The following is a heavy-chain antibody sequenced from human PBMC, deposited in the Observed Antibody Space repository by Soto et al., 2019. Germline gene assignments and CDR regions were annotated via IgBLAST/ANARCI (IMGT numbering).Heavy chain of an antibody. D-gene: IGHD3-22*01. CDR1: GFSFKNFA. CDR3: ARGAYYDNSGHLYGMDV. V-gene: IGHV3-33*01. J-gene: IGHJ6*02. Sequence: QSGGSLRLSXAASGFSFKNFALNWVRQAPGKGLEWVSIIWFDGSNKYYADSVKGRFTISRDNSKNTLYLQMNSLRAEDTAVYYCARGAYYDNSGHLYGMDVWGQGTTVTVSS. CDR2: IWFDGSNK.